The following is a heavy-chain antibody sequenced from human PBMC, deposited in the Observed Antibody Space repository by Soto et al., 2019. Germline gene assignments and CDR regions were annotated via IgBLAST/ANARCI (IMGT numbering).Heavy chain of an antibody. Sequence: GGSLRLSCAASGFTFDDYAMHWVRQAPGKGLEWVSLISWDGGSTYYADSVKGRFTISGDNSKNSLYLQMNSLRAEDTALYYCAKDIHGDPHTYYGMDVWGQGTTVTVSS. J-gene: IGHJ6*02. CDR2: ISWDGGST. CDR1: GFTFDDYA. CDR3: AKDIHGDPHTYYGMDV. D-gene: IGHD7-27*01. V-gene: IGHV3-43D*03.